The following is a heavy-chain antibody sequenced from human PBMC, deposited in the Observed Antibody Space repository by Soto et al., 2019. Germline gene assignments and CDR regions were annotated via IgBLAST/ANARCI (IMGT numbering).Heavy chain of an antibody. D-gene: IGHD1-1*01. Sequence: EVHLMESGGGIVQPGGSLRLSCAASGFTFRSYWMHWVRQAPGKGLAWVSRISNDGSTTTYADSVKGRFTMSRDNAKNTLYLQMNSLSAEDTAVNYCTRDGVQMARPYKMDVWGKGTTVTVSS. J-gene: IGHJ6*04. CDR1: GFTFRSYW. CDR2: ISNDGSTT. CDR3: TRDGVQMARPYKMDV. V-gene: IGHV3-74*03.